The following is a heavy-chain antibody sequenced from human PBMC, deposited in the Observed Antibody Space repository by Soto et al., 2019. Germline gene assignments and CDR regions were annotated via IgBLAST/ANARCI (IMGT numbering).Heavy chain of an antibody. CDR2: FDPEDGET. D-gene: IGHD2-8*01. CDR1: GYTLTELS. J-gene: IGHJ6*02. V-gene: IGHV1-24*01. CDR3: ARGYCTNGVCSADMNYYYYYGMDV. Sequence: ASVKVSCKVSGYTLTELSMHWVRQAPGKGLEWMGGFDPEDGETIYAQKFQGWVTMTRDTSISTAYMELSRLRSDDTAVYYCARGYCTNGVCSADMNYYYYYGMDVWGQGTTVTVSS.